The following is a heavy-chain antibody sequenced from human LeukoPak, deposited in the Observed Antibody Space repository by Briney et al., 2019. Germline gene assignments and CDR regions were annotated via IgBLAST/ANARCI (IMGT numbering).Heavy chain of an antibody. CDR3: ARKRTDGYISYYFDY. CDR1: GGTFSSYA. V-gene: IGHV1-69*01. J-gene: IGHJ4*02. Sequence: SVKVSCKASGGTFSSYAISRVRQAPGQGLEWMGGIIPIFGTANYAQKFQGRVTITADESTSTLYMELSSLTYEDTAVYYCARKRTDGYISYYFDYWGQGTLATVSS. D-gene: IGHD5-24*01. CDR2: IIPIFGTA.